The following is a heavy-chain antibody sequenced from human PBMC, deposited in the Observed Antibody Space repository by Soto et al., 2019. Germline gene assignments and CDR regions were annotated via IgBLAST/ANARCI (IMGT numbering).Heavy chain of an antibody. CDR2: IYPGDSDT. J-gene: IGHJ6*02. CDR1: GYTFTNYW. CDR3: AASIFYYGMDV. Sequence: GESLKISCKGSGYTFTNYWIGWVRQMPGKGLEWMGIIYPGDSDTKYNPSFQGQVTISADKSITTTYLRWASLKASDTAIYYCAASIFYYGMDVWGQGTTVTVSS. V-gene: IGHV5-51*01.